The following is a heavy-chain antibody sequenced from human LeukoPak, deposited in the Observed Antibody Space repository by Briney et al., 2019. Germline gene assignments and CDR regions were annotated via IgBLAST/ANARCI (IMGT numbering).Heavy chain of an antibody. Sequence: GGSLRLSCAASGFTFSGSAMHWVRQASGKGLEWVGRIRSKANSYATAYAASVKGRFTISRDDSKNTAYLQMNSLKTEDTAVYYCTRREAYYYDSTPFYGMDVWGQGTTVTVSS. V-gene: IGHV3-73*01. CDR3: TRREAYYYDSTPFYGMDV. J-gene: IGHJ6*02. CDR1: GFTFSGSA. CDR2: IRSKANSYAT. D-gene: IGHD3-22*01.